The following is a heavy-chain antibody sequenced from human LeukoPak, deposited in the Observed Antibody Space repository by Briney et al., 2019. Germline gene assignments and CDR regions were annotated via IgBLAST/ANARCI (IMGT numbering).Heavy chain of an antibody. Sequence: PGGSLRLSCATSGFTFSSYVMTWVRQAPGKGLEWVSAITASGASTYYADSVKGRFTISRVNSLDTLYLQLSSLRAEDTALYYCGKVSGWGSRVRSFEYWGQGTLVTVSS. D-gene: IGHD6-19*01. CDR1: GFTFSSYV. CDR3: GKVSGWGSRVRSFEY. CDR2: ITASGAST. J-gene: IGHJ4*02. V-gene: IGHV3-23*01.